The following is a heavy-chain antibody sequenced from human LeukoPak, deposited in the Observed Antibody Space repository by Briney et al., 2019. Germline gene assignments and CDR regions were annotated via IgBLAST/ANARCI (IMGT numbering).Heavy chain of an antibody. J-gene: IGHJ6*03. CDR2: IIPIFGTA. D-gene: IGHD2-8*01. CDR1: GGTFSSYA. V-gene: IGHV1-69*05. Sequence: SVKVSCKASGGTFSSYALRWVRQAPGQGVEWMGRIIPIFGTAKYAQQFQGRGTITTAESTSPASMELSSLRSEDTAVYYCARVKGTYCTNGVCYGLYYYSDVWGKGTTVTVSS. CDR3: ARVKGTYCTNGVCYGLYYYSDV.